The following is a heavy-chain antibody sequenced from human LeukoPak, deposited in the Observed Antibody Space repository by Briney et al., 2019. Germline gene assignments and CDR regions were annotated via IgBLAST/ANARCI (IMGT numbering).Heavy chain of an antibody. Sequence: ASVKVSCKVSGYTLIELSMHWVRQAPGKGLEWMGGFHPKDGKTIYAQKFQGRVTMTEDTSTDTAYMELSSLRSEDTAVYYCATVPGGRSKSSFATWGKGALVSVSS. D-gene: IGHD1-26*01. CDR1: GYTLIELS. CDR3: ATVPGGRSKSSFAT. J-gene: IGHJ5*02. CDR2: FHPKDGKT. V-gene: IGHV1-24*01.